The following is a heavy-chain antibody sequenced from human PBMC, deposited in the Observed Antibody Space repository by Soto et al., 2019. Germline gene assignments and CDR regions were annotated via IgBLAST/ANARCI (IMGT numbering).Heavy chain of an antibody. CDR2: IIPIFGTA. Sequence: ASVQFCCKASTGTFSSYAISWVRQAPGQGLEWMGGIIPIFGTANYAQKFQGRVTITADESTSPGYMELSSLRSEDTAVYYCARGMTTVTAKPYYYSYGMDVWGQGTTVTVSS. V-gene: IGHV1-69*01. CDR3: ARGMTTVTAKPYYYSYGMDV. D-gene: IGHD4-4*01. J-gene: IGHJ6*02. CDR1: TGTFSSYA.